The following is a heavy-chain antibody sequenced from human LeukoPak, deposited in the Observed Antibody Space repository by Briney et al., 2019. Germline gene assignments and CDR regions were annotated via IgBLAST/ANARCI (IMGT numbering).Heavy chain of an antibody. V-gene: IGHV4-59*01. Sequence: SETLSLTCSVSGGSIKSNYWNWFRQTPGKGLEWIGDIYYSGSTTYNPSLKRRVTISVDMSKNEFSLEVRSVTAADTAVYYCARGGLLYDSSGYCDTWGQGTLVTVSS. D-gene: IGHD3-22*01. CDR2: IYYSGST. CDR1: GGSIKSNY. CDR3: ARGGLLYDSSGYCDT. J-gene: IGHJ5*02.